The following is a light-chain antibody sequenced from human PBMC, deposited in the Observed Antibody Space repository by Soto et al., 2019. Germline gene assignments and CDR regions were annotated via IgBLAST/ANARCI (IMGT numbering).Light chain of an antibody. Sequence: QSALTQPASVSGSPGQSITISCTGTSSDVGGYNYVSWYQQHPGNAPKLMIYDVSNRPSGVSNRFSGSKSGNTASLTISGLQDEDEADYYCSSYTSSGTLYVFGTGTKLTV. CDR1: SSDVGGYNY. J-gene: IGLJ1*01. V-gene: IGLV2-14*01. CDR3: SSYTSSGTLYV. CDR2: DVS.